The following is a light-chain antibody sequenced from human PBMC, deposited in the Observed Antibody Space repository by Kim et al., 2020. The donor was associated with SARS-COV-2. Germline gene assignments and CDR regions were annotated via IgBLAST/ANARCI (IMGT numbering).Light chain of an antibody. CDR1: SSDVGSYNL. Sequence: GQSITSSSTGTSSDVGSYNLVSWYQQHPGKAPKLMIYEGSKRPSGVSNRFSGSKSGNTASLTISGLQAEDEADYYCCSYAGSSTYVFGTGTKVTAL. CDR3: CSYAGSSTYV. CDR2: EGS. J-gene: IGLJ1*01. V-gene: IGLV2-23*01.